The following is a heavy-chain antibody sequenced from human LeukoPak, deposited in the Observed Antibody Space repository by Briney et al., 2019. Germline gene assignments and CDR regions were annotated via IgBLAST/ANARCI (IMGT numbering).Heavy chain of an antibody. D-gene: IGHD3-22*01. CDR2: ISGGGGST. Sequence: GGSLGLSCAASGFTFNTYAMNWVRQGPGRGLEWVSSISGGGGSTYYADSVKGRFTISRDNSKNTLSLEMNSLRAEDTAVYYCAKGLYDGSGYYVDYWGQGTLVAVSS. CDR1: GFTFNTYA. J-gene: IGHJ4*02. CDR3: AKGLYDGSGYYVDY. V-gene: IGHV3-23*01.